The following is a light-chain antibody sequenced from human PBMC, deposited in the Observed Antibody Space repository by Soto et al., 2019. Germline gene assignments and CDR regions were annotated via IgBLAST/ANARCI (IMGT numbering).Light chain of an antibody. CDR2: EAS. J-gene: IGKJ1*01. V-gene: IGKV3D-15*01. Sequence: EIVLTQSPATLSVSPGERATLSCRASQSVSSNLAWYQQKPGQAPSVLIYEASSRATGIPDRFSGSGSGTDFTLTISSLQPDDFATYYCQHYNSYSEAFGQGTKVDIK. CDR1: QSVSSN. CDR3: QHYNSYSEA.